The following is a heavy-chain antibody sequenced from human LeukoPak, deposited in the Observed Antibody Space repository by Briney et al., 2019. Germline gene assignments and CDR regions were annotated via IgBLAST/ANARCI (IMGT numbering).Heavy chain of an antibody. Sequence: GGSLRLSCAASGFTFSSYGMHWVRQAPGKGLEWVAFIRYDGSNKYYADSVKGRFTISRDNSKNTLYLQMNSLRAEDTAVYYCARTPAPKYYDFWSGPRDYWGQGTLVTVSS. CDR3: ARTPAPKYYDFWSGPRDY. J-gene: IGHJ4*02. V-gene: IGHV3-30*02. CDR1: GFTFSSYG. CDR2: IRYDGSNK. D-gene: IGHD3-3*01.